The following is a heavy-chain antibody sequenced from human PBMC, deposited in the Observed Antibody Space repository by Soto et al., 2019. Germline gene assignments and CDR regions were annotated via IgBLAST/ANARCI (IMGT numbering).Heavy chain of an antibody. Sequence: ASVKVSCKASGYTFTSYGISWVRQAPGQGLEWMGWISAYNGNTNYAQKLQGRVTMTTDTSTSTAYMELRSLRSDDTAVYYCARVGMTTVTTGYYYYYYMDVWGKGTTVTV. D-gene: IGHD4-17*01. CDR2: ISAYNGNT. J-gene: IGHJ6*03. CDR1: GYTFTSYG. V-gene: IGHV1-18*01. CDR3: ARVGMTTVTTGYYYYYYMDV.